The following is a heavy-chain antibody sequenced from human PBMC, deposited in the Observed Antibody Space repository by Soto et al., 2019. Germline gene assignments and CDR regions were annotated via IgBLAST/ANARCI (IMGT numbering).Heavy chain of an antibody. J-gene: IGHJ4*02. D-gene: IGHD6-19*01. Sequence: PGGSLRLSCAASGFIFSDYGIHRVRQAPGKGLEWVALIWYDGSKKYYADSVKGRFTVSRDNINSTLYLEMNSLRVEDSAVYYCAREGAVAGSQDFWGQGTLVTVSS. V-gene: IGHV3-33*01. CDR3: AREGAVAGSQDF. CDR2: IWYDGSKK. CDR1: GFIFSDYG.